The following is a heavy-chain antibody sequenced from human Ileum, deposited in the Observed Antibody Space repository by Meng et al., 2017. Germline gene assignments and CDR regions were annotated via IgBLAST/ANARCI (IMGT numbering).Heavy chain of an antibody. D-gene: IGHD3-22*01. CDR1: GGSFSGYY. Sequence: QGQLRHVGAGLLKPSETLSLTCAVYGGSFSGYYWSWIRQPPGKGLEWIGEINHSGSTNYNPSLKSRVTISVDTSKNQFSLKLSSVTAADTAVYYCSRTSYYDNSGYYPGWGQGTLVTVSS. J-gene: IGHJ4*02. CDR2: INHSGST. CDR3: SRTSYYDNSGYYPG. V-gene: IGHV4-34*01.